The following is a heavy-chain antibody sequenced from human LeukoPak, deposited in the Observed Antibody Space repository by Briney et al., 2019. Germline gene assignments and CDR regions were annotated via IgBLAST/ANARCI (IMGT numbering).Heavy chain of an antibody. CDR1: GGSISSGDYY. J-gene: IGHJ4*02. CDR2: IYYSGST. D-gene: IGHD2-2*01. CDR3: ARGISSSTSPFDY. V-gene: IGHV4-30-4*08. Sequence: TSETLSLTCTVSGGSISSGDYYWSWIRQPPGKGLEWIGYIYYSGSTYYNPSLKSRVTISVDTSKNQFSLKLSSVTAADTAVYYCARGISSSTSPFDYWGQGTLVTVPS.